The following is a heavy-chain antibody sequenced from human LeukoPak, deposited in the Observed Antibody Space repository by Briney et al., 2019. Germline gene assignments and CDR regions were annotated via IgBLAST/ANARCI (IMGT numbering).Heavy chain of an antibody. Sequence: EASVKVSCKASGYPFNNYDINWVRQATGQGLEWMGWMNPNSGITGFAQKFQGRVTMTRDTSISTAYMELSTLRSEDTAVYYCARGPPPYCSVDSCSSFLSFPHWGQGSLVTVSS. J-gene: IGHJ1*01. CDR1: GYPFNNYD. CDR3: ARGPPPYCSVDSCSSFLSFPH. D-gene: IGHD2-15*01. V-gene: IGHV1-8*01. CDR2: MNPNSGIT.